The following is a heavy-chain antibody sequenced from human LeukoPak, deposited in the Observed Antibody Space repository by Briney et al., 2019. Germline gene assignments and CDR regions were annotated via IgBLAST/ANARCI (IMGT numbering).Heavy chain of an antibody. CDR3: ARDDSNGIDY. V-gene: IGHV3-74*01. Sequence: GGSLRLSCVTSEFTFSYYWMYWVRQAPGQGLVSVSRISSDGSSTTYAESVKGRFTISRDNAKNTLYLQMNSLRAEDTAIYYCARDDSNGIDYWGQGTLVTVSS. J-gene: IGHJ4*02. CDR1: EFTFSYYW. CDR2: ISSDGSST. D-gene: IGHD6-19*01.